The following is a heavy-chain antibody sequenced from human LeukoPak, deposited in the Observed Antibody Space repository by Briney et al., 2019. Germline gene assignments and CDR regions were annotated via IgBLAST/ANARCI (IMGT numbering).Heavy chain of an antibody. CDR1: GFTVSSYD. CDR3: ATCSGGSCSAFDY. D-gene: IGHD2-15*01. Sequence: GSLRLSCAASGFTVSSYDMTWVRQAPGKGLEWVSSISSSTSYIYYADSVKGRFTISRDNAKNSLSLQMNSLRAEDTAVYYCATCSGGSCSAFDYWGQGILVIVSS. CDR2: ISSSTSYI. V-gene: IGHV3-21*01. J-gene: IGHJ4*02.